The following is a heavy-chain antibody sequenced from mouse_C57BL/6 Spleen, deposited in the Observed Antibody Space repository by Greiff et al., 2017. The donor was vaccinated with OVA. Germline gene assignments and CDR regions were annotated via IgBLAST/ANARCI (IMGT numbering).Heavy chain of an antibody. V-gene: IGHV1-69*01. J-gene: IGHJ2*01. CDR2: IDPSDSYT. CDR1: GYTFTSYW. D-gene: IGHD1-1*01. Sequence: QVQLKESGAELVMPGASVKLSCKASGYTFTSYWMHWVKQRPGQGLEWIGEIDPSDSYTNYNQKFKGKSTLTVDKSSSTAYMQLSSLTSEDSAVYYCARRSYYYGSSPYYFDYWGQGTTRTVSS. CDR3: ARRSYYYGSSPYYFDY.